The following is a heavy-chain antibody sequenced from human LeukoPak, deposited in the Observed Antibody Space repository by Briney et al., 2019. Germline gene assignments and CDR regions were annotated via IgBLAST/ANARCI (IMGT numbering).Heavy chain of an antibody. J-gene: IGHJ5*02. Sequence: GASVKVSCKASGYTFTSYDINWVRQATGQGLEWMGWMNPNSGNTGYAQKFQGRVTITRNTSISTAYMELSSLRSEDTAVYYRATDRVSSWYLPPLSWGQGTLVTVSS. V-gene: IGHV1-8*03. D-gene: IGHD6-13*01. CDR2: MNPNSGNT. CDR3: ATDRVSSWYLPPLS. CDR1: GYTFTSYD.